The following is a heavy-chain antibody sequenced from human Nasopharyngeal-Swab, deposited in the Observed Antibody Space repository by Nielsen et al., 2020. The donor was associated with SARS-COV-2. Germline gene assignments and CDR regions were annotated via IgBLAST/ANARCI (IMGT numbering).Heavy chain of an antibody. J-gene: IGHJ3*02. V-gene: IGHV3-53*01. Sequence: GESLKISCAASGFTVSSNYMSWVRQAPGKGLEWVSVIYSGGSTYYADSVKGRFTISRDNSKNTLYLQMNSLRAEDTAVYYCARGYCTNGVCYRDAFDIWGQGTMVTVSS. D-gene: IGHD2-8*01. CDR1: GFTVSSNY. CDR3: ARGYCTNGVCYRDAFDI. CDR2: IYSGGST.